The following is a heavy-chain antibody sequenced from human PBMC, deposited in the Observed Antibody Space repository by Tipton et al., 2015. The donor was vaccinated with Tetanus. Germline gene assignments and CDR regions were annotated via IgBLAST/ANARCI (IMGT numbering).Heavy chain of an antibody. D-gene: IGHD6-19*01. CDR1: GDSVSSSSVA. J-gene: IGHJ6*02. CDR2: TYYRSKWYY. Sequence: GLVKPSQTLSLTCAISGDSVSSSSVAWSWIRQSPSRGIEWLGRTYYRSKWYYGYAVAVKSRLSVNPDTSKNQFSLHLNSVTHEDTAVYSCARDVEAGWYIIGMAVDYYGMDVLGQGTTVTVSS. CDR3: ARDVEAGWYIIGMAVDYYGMDV. V-gene: IGHV6-1*01.